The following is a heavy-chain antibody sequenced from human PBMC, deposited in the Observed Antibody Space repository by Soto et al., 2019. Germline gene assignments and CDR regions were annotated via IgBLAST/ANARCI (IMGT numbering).Heavy chain of an antibody. CDR1: GGSVSSGSYY. D-gene: IGHD1-1*01. Sequence: QVQLQESGPGLVKPSETLSLTCPVSGGSVSSGSYYWSWIRQPPGKGLEWIGVIDYSGSANYNPSLQRRITISVDMSKNQFSLKLSSVTAADTAVYYWERDVDDGTWFDPWGQGTLVTVCS. CDR3: ERDVDDGTWFDP. V-gene: IGHV4-61*01. CDR2: IDYSGSA. J-gene: IGHJ5*02.